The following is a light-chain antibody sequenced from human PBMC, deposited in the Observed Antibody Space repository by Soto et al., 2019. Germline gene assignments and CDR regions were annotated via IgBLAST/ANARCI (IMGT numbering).Light chain of an antibody. V-gene: IGKV3-15*01. Sequence: EIVTTQSPATLSVSPGGGVTLSCRASQSVSSNLAWYQHKPGQAPRLLIYGASTRATGIPARFSGSGSGTEFTLTISSLQSEDFAVYYCQQYNLWPPLFGQGTRLEIK. CDR2: GAS. J-gene: IGKJ5*01. CDR3: QQYNLWPPL. CDR1: QSVSSN.